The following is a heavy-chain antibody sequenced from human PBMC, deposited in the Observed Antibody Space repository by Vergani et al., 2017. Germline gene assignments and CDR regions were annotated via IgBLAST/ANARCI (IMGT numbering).Heavy chain of an antibody. CDR3: AREYYYGSGSYSPFGYYYGMDV. Sequence: EVQLVQSGAEVKKPGESLRISCKGSGYSFTSYWISWVRQMPXKGLEWMGRIDPSDSYTNYSPSFQGHVTISADKSISTAYLQWSRLKASDTAMYYCAREYYYGSGSYSPFGYYYGMDVWGQGTTVTVSS. CDR2: IDPSDSYT. D-gene: IGHD3-10*01. J-gene: IGHJ6*02. V-gene: IGHV5-10-1*01. CDR1: GYSFTSYW.